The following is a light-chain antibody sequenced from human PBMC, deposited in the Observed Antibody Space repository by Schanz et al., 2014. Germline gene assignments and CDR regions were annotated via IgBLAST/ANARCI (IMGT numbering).Light chain of an antibody. CDR3: QHYYSYPYT. Sequence: DIHMTQSPSTLSASVGDRVTITCRASQSISDWLAWYQQKPGKAPKLLIYKTSSLETGVPSTFSGSGSGTEFTLTISSLQPDDFATYYCQHYYSYPYTFGQGTEVEIK. J-gene: IGKJ2*01. V-gene: IGKV1-5*03. CDR2: KTS. CDR1: QSISDW.